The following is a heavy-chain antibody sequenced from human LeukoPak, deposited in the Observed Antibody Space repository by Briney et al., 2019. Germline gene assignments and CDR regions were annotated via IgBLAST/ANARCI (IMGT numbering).Heavy chain of an antibody. D-gene: IGHD5-12*01. CDR3: AGDRGGMSPPCDI. J-gene: IGHJ3*02. Sequence: SETLSLTFTVSGGSISSYYWSWIRQPSGKGLEWIGYIHYSGATKYNPSLRSRVTISVDTSKNQFSLKLNSVAAADTAVYYCAGDRGGMSPPCDIWGQGTMVTVSS. CDR2: IHYSGAT. V-gene: IGHV4-59*01. CDR1: GGSISSYY.